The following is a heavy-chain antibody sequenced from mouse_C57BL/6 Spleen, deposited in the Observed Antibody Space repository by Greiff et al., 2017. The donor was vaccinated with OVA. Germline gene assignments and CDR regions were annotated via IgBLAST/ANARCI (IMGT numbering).Heavy chain of an antibody. CDR2: IRSKSNNYAT. Sequence: EVKLMESGGGLVQPKGSLKLSCAASGFSFNTYAMNWVRQAPGKGLEWVARIRSKSNNYATYYADSVKDRFTISRDDSESMLYLHMNNLKTEDTAMYYCVRQPLDYWGQGTTLTVSS. CDR1: GFSFNTYA. CDR3: VRQPLDY. J-gene: IGHJ2*01. V-gene: IGHV10-1*01.